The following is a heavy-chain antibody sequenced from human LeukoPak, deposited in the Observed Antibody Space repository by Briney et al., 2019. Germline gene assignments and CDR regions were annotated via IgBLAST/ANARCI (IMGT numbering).Heavy chain of an antibody. CDR1: GYTFTGYY. V-gene: IGHV1-2*02. D-gene: IGHD6-13*01. CDR3: ARDRASSSWYCGRDYYYYYGMDV. Sequence: ASVKVSCKASGYTFTGYYMHWVRQAPGQGLEWMGWINPNSGGTNYAQKFQGRVTMTRDTSISTAYMELSRLRSDDTAVYYCARDRASSSWYCGRDYYYYYGMDVWGQGTTVTVSS. J-gene: IGHJ6*02. CDR2: INPNSGGT.